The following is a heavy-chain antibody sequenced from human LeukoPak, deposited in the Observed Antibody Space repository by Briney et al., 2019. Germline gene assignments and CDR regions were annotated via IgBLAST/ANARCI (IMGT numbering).Heavy chain of an antibody. CDR1: GCTFISYA. D-gene: IGHD4-17*01. J-gene: IGHJ4*02. CDR3: ARDPPEVPVTTVTTEDY. Sequence: ASVKVSCKASGCTFISYAISWVRQAPGQGLEWMGGIIPIFGTANYAQKFQGRVTITADESTSTAYMELSSLRSEDTAVYYCARDPPEVPVTTVTTEDYWGQGTLVTVSS. V-gene: IGHV1-69*13. CDR2: IIPIFGTA.